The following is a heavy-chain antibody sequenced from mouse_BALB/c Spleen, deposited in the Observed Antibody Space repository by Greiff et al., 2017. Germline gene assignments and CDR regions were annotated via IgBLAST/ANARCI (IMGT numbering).Heavy chain of an antibody. V-gene: IGHV2-6-7*01. CDR2: IWGDGST. CDR1: GFSLTGYG. J-gene: IGHJ2*01. CDR3: ARGGGLLRNYFDY. Sequence: VQLVESGPGLVAPSQSLSITCTVSGFSLTGYGVNWVRQPPGKGLEWLGMIWGDGSTDYNSALKSRLSLSKDNSKSQVFLKMNSLQTDDTARYYCARGGGLLRNYFDYWGQGTTLTVAS. D-gene: IGHD2-3*01.